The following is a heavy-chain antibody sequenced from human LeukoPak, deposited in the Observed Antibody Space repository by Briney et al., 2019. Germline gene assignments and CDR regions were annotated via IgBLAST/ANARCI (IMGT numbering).Heavy chain of an antibody. CDR3: ARSRQASGLFSS. V-gene: IGHV4-30-2*01. Sequence: TSETLSLTCTVSGYAIISGGFSWNWIRQPPGKGLEWIGCIYDRGPAHYNPSLKSRFTISVDRPKNQFFLNVTSLTAADTAVYYCARSRQASGLFSSWGQGTLVVVSS. CDR1: GYAIISGGFS. D-gene: IGHD3-10*01. J-gene: IGHJ5*02. CDR2: IYDRGPA.